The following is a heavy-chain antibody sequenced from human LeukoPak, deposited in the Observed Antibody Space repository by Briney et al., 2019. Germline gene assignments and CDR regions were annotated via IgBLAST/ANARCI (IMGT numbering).Heavy chain of an antibody. V-gene: IGHV1-58*02. D-gene: IGHD3-10*02. CDR3: AAVLFGYGPGDY. J-gene: IGHJ4*02. CDR2: IVVGSGNT. CDR1: GYTFTSYA. Sequence: ASVKVSCKASGYTFTSYAMHWVRQAPGQRLEWIGWIVVGSGNTNYAQKFQERVTITRDMSTSTAYMELSSLRSEDTAVYYCAAVLFGYGPGDYWGQGTLVTVSS.